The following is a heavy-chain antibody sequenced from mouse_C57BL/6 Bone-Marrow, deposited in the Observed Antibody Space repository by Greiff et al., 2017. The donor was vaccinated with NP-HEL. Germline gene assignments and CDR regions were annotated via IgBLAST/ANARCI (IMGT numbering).Heavy chain of an antibody. V-gene: IGHV1-39*01. CDR3: ARSGYYYGSSYNYYFDY. CDR2: INPNYGTT. CDR1: GYSFTDYN. Sequence: EVQLQQSGPELVKPGASVKISCKASGYSFTDYNMNWVKQSDGKSLEWIGVINPNYGTTSYNQKFKGKATLTVDQSSSTAYMQLNSLTSEDSAVYYCARSGYYYGSSYNYYFDYWGQGTTLTVSS. J-gene: IGHJ2*01. D-gene: IGHD1-1*01.